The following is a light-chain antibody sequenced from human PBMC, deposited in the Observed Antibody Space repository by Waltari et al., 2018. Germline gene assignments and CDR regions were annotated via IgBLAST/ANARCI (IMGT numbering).Light chain of an antibody. CDR1: QSVSSD. CDR2: GAS. CDR3: HQYNKWPRT. Sequence: EIVMTHSPATLSVSPGERATLSCRASQSVSSDLAWYQQKPGQAPRLLIYGASTGATGIPARFSGSGSGTEFTLTISSLQSEDFAVYYCHQYNKWPRTFGQGTKLEIK. V-gene: IGKV3-15*01. J-gene: IGKJ2*01.